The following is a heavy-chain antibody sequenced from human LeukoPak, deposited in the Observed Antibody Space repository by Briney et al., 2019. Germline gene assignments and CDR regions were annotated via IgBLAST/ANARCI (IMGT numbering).Heavy chain of an antibody. CDR1: GFTFSTSW. CDR2: ISGSGGST. V-gene: IGHV3-23*01. D-gene: IGHD4-17*01. J-gene: IGHJ3*02. Sequence: GGSLRLSCVASGFTFSTSWMSWVRQAPGKGLEWVSAISGSGGSTYYADSVKGRFTISRGNSKNTLYLQMNSLRAEDTAVYYCARLQMTTVTPGAFDIWGQGTMVTVSS. CDR3: ARLQMTTVTPGAFDI.